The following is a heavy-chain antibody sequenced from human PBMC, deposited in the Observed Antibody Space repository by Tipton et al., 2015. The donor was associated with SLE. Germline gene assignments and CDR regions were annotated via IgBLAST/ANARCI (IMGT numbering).Heavy chain of an antibody. CDR1: GGSISSYY. CDR2: INHSGGT. J-gene: IGHJ4*02. V-gene: IGHV4-34*01. Sequence: TLSLTCTVSGGSISSYYWSWIRQPPGKGLEWIGEINHSGGTNYNPSLKSRVTISVDTSKNQFSLKLSSVTAADTAVYYCARQPIAAAGTSNYFDYWGQGTLVTVSS. D-gene: IGHD6-13*01. CDR3: ARQPIAAAGTSNYFDY.